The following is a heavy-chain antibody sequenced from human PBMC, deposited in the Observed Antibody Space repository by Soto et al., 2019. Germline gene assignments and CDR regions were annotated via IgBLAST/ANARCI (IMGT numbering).Heavy chain of an antibody. CDR3: ARGLTDSYPGSRIFDF. V-gene: IGHV3-23*01. Sequence: GGSLRLSCVASGLTFGSRAMTWVRRAPGEGLQWVSTITDTGGDAKYADSVRGRFVISRDNSKKTLYLQMTSLTAEDSAMYYCARGLTDSYPGSRIFDFWGRGTLVTVSS. J-gene: IGHJ4*02. CDR1: GLTFGSRA. D-gene: IGHD3-10*01. CDR2: ITDTGGDA.